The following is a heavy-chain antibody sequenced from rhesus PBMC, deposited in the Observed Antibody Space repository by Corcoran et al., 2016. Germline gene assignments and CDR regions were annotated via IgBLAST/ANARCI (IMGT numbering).Heavy chain of an antibody. D-gene: IGHD6-13*01. V-gene: IGHV4-122*02. CDR1: GGSISSSYYY. Sequence: QVQLQESGPGLVKPSETLSLTCAVSGGSISSSYYYWRWIRQAPGKGLEWIGYNSYSGSTSYNPSLKSRVTISRDTSKNQFSLKLSSVTAADTAVYYCARIPGIAAGEDYWGQGVLVTVSS. CDR3: ARIPGIAAGEDY. J-gene: IGHJ4*01. CDR2: NSYSGST.